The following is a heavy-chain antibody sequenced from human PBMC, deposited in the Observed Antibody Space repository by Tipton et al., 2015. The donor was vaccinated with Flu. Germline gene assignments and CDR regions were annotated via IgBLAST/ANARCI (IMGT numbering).Heavy chain of an antibody. CDR2: ISGTVIST. V-gene: IGHV3-23*01. J-gene: IGHJ6*02. CDR3: ARTTYDYANYGTPGAYGMDV. D-gene: IGHD4-11*01. Sequence: SLRLSCAASGFTFSSYAMSWVRQAPGRGLEWVAGISGTVISTYYADSVKGRFTISRDNVRNTLYLQMNSLRAEDTAVYYCARTTYDYANYGTPGAYGMDVWGHGTTVTVSS. CDR1: GFTFSSYA.